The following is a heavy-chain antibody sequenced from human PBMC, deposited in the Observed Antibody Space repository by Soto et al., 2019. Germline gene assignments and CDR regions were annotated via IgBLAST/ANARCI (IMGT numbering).Heavy chain of an antibody. CDR3: ARLPNKSPQN. CDR1: GFTFSSYW. CDR2: ISNDGSS. Sequence: VQLEECGGGLVQPGWSLRLSCVASGFTFSSYWMHWVRQAPGKGLVWVSSISNDGSSIYADPVKGRFTISRDNAKNTLYLQMNSLRAEDTAVYYCARLPNKSPQNWGQGTLVIVSP. J-gene: IGHJ1*01. V-gene: IGHV3-74*01.